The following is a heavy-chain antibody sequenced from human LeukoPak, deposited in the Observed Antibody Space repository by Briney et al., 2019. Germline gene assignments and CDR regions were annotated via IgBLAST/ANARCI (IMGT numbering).Heavy chain of an antibody. CDR2: ISSNSSYI. V-gene: IGHV3-21*01. J-gene: IGHJ4*02. CDR3: ARGGSGNYYTLFDY. D-gene: IGHD3-10*01. Sequence: GGSLRLSCAASGFTFSSYTMTWVRQAPGKGLEWVSLISSNSSYIYYADSVKGGVTISRDNAKNSLHMQMNSLRAEDTAVYYCARGGSGNYYTLFDYWGQGTLVTVSS. CDR1: GFTFSSYT.